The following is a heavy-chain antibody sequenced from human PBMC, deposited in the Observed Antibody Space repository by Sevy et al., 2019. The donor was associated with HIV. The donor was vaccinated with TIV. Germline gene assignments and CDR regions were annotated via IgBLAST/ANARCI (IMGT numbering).Heavy chain of an antibody. V-gene: IGHV3-33*01. CDR1: GFIFSTYG. CDR3: ARDSRNGLDP. CDR2: IWYDGINK. Sequence: GGSLRLSCVASGFIFSTYGMHWVRQAPGKGLEWVAVIWYDGINKDYADSVKGRFIISRDNSKKTMYLEMDSLRAEDTAVYYCARDSRNGLDPWGQGALVTVSS. D-gene: IGHD2-8*01. J-gene: IGHJ5*02.